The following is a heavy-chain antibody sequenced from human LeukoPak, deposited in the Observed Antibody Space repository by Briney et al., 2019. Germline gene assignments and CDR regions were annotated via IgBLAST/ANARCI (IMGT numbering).Heavy chain of an antibody. J-gene: IGHJ5*02. CDR3: ASGYYDFWSGSSAWFDP. V-gene: IGHV3-21*01. CDR2: ISSSSSYI. Sequence: PGGSLRPSCAASGFTFSSYSMNWVRQAPGKGLEWVSSISSSSSYIYYADSVKGRFTISRDNAKNSLYLQMNSLRAEDTAVYYCASGYYDFWSGSSAWFDPWGQGTLVTVSS. CDR1: GFTFSSYS. D-gene: IGHD3-3*01.